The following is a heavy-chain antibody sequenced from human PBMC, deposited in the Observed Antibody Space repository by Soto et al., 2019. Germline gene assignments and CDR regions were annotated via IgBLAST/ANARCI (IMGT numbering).Heavy chain of an antibody. CDR2: MSYDGSDT. CDR3: TIVRVADSALDH. CDR1: GFIFSHNG. J-gene: IGHJ4*02. D-gene: IGHD3-10*02. Sequence: GGSLRLSCVGSGFIFSHNGMHWVRQTPGKGLEWVAFMSYDGSDTFYADSVKGRFTISRDNSKNTLFLHMSNLRAEDTAMYYCTIVRVADSALDHWGQGTLATVSS. V-gene: IGHV3-30*02.